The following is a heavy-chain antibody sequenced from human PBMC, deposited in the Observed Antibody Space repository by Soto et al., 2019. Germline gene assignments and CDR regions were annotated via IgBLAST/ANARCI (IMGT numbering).Heavy chain of an antibody. V-gene: IGHV5-51*01. Sequence: PGESLKISCKGSGYSFTSYWIGWVRQMPGKGLEWMGIIYPGDSDTRYSPSFQGQVTISADKSISTAYLQWSSLKASDTAMYYCARLLKLWFGESYGMDVWGQGTKVTVSS. CDR2: IYPGDSDT. CDR3: ARLLKLWFGESYGMDV. D-gene: IGHD3-10*01. CDR1: GYSFTSYW. J-gene: IGHJ6*02.